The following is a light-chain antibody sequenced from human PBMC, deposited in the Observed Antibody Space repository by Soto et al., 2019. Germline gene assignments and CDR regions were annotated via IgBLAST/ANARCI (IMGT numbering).Light chain of an antibody. J-gene: IGKJ1*01. Sequence: EIVLTQSPGTLSLSPGERATLSCRASQSVSGSYLAWYQQEPGQAPRLLIYGASNRATGIPDRFSGSGSGTDFTLTISRLEPEDFAVYYCQQYGSSGTFGQGTKVDIK. V-gene: IGKV3-20*01. CDR3: QQYGSSGT. CDR1: QSVSGSY. CDR2: GAS.